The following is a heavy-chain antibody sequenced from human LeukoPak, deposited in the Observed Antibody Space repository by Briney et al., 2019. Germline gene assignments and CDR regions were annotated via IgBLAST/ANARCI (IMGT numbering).Heavy chain of an antibody. J-gene: IGHJ5*02. CDR2: IYTSGST. Sequence: SETLSLTCTVSGGSISSYYWSWIRQPAGKGLEGSGRIYTSGSTTYTPSLQSRVAMSVDTSKNQSSLTLSSVTAADTAVYYCARDGMVRGVITNWFDPWGQGTLVTVSS. V-gene: IGHV4-4*07. D-gene: IGHD3-10*01. CDR1: GGSISSYY. CDR3: ARDGMVRGVITNWFDP.